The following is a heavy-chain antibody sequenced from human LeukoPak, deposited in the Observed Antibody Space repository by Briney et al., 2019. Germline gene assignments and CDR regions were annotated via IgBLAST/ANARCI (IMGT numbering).Heavy chain of an antibody. Sequence: GGSLRLSCAAAGFTFRNNWMSWVRQAAGKGLEWVANIKQDGSDKNYVDSVKGRFTISRDNAKNSLSLQMNSLRAEDTAVYYCARETPDSSGWDWGQGTLVTVSS. CDR1: GFTFRNNW. D-gene: IGHD6-19*01. CDR2: IKQDGSDK. J-gene: IGHJ4*02. V-gene: IGHV3-7*01. CDR3: ARETPDSSGWD.